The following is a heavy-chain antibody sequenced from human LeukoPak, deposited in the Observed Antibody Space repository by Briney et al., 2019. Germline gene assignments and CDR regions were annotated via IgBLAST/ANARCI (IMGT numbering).Heavy chain of an antibody. J-gene: IGHJ5*02. D-gene: IGHD1-14*01. CDR3: AKKYNTGLDP. V-gene: IGHV3-23*01. CDR2: ISSDDTA. CDR1: GFTFGTHS. Sequence: GGSLRLSCLASGFTFGTHSMSWVRQGPGKALEWLSAISSDDTAYYADSVKGRFTISRDNSKNTLYLQMNSLRAEDTAVYYCAKKYNTGLDPWGQGTLVTVSS.